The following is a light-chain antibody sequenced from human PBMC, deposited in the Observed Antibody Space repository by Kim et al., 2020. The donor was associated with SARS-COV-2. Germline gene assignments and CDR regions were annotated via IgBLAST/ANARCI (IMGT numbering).Light chain of an antibody. CDR2: DNN. CDR1: NSNIGDNY. Sequence: QSVLTQPPSVSAAPGQKVTISCSGSNSNIGDNYVSWYQQFPGTVPKPLIYDNNKRPSGIPDRFSGSKSGTSATLGITGLQTGDEADFYCGTWDNGLSAVVFGGGTKLTVL. V-gene: IGLV1-51*01. CDR3: GTWDNGLSAVV. J-gene: IGLJ2*01.